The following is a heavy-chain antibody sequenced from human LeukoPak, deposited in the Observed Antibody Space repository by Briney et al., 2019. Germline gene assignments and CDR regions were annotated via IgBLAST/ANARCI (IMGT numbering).Heavy chain of an antibody. Sequence: PGGSLRLSCAASGFTFSSYAMSWVRQAPGKGLEWVGFIRSKAYGGTTEYAASVKGRFTISRDDSKSIAYLQMNSLKTEDTAVYYCTRDSGDFWSGYYHWGQGTMVTVSS. CDR3: TRDSGDFWSGYYH. D-gene: IGHD3-3*01. CDR1: GFTFSSYA. V-gene: IGHV3-49*04. CDR2: IRSKAYGGTT. J-gene: IGHJ3*01.